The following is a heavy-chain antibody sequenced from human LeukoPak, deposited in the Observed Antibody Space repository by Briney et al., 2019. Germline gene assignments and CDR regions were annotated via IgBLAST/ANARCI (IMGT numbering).Heavy chain of an antibody. CDR2: INPSGGST. Sequence: ASVKVSCKASGYTFTSYYMHWVRQAPGQGLEWMGIINPSGGSTSYAQKFQGRVTMTRDMSTSTDYMELSSLRSEDTAVYYCARDRWEPPYYFDYWGQGTLVTVSS. CDR3: ARDRWEPPYYFDY. CDR1: GYTFTSYY. J-gene: IGHJ4*02. V-gene: IGHV1-46*01. D-gene: IGHD1-26*01.